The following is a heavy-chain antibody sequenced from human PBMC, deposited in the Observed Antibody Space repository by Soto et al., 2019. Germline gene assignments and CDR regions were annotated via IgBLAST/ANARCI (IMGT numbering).Heavy chain of an antibody. CDR1: GGSISSSSYY. Sequence: QLQLQESGPGLVKPSETLSLTCTVSGGSISSSSYYWGWIRQPPGKGLEWIGSIYYSGSTHYNPSLKSRVTISVDTSKNQFSLKLSSVTAADTAVYYCARRGTFGGDNLNWFDPWGQGTLVTVSS. V-gene: IGHV4-39*01. CDR3: ARRGTFGGDNLNWFDP. D-gene: IGHD3-16*01. CDR2: IYYSGST. J-gene: IGHJ5*02.